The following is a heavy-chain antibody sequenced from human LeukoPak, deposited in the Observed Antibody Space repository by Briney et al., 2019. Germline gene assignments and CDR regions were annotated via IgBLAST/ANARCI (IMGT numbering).Heavy chain of an antibody. D-gene: IGHD6-13*01. V-gene: IGHV4-61*02. J-gene: IGHJ4*02. CDR3: ARDVAAGTFDY. CDR2: IYTSGST. Sequence: SQTLSLTCTVSGGSISSGSYYWSWIRQPAEKGLEWIGRIYTSGSTNYNPSLKSRVTISVDTSKNQFSLKLSSVTAADTAVYYCARDVAAGTFDYWGQGTLVTVSS. CDR1: GGSISSGSYY.